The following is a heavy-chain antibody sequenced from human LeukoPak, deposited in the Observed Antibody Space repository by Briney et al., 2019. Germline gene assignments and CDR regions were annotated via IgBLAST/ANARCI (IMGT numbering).Heavy chain of an antibody. D-gene: IGHD1-26*01. CDR2: ILYDGRNE. Sequence: GESLRLSCAASAFTFSAFGMHWVRPAPGKALVWVAAILYDGRNESYRASVKGRFNISKDNSKNTLYLQINSLRAEDTAVYYCAKDTRNSGSTPAYYFDNWGQGTLVTVSS. CDR1: AFTFSAFG. V-gene: IGHV3-30*18. CDR3: AKDTRNSGSTPAYYFDN. J-gene: IGHJ4*02.